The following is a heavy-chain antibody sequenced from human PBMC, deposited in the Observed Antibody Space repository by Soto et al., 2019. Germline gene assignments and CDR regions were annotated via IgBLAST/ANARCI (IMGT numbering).Heavy chain of an antibody. CDR2: MNPNSGNT. D-gene: IGHD2-15*01. CDR3: ASCSGGSCDYYYYGMDV. CDR1: GYTFTSYD. V-gene: IGHV1-8*01. Sequence: QVQLVQSGAEVKKPGASVKVSCKASGYTFTSYDINWVRQATGQGLEWMGWMNPNSGNTGYAQKLQGRVTMTRNTSISTAYMELSSLRSEDTAVYYCASCSGGSCDYYYYGMDVWGQGTTVTVSS. J-gene: IGHJ6*02.